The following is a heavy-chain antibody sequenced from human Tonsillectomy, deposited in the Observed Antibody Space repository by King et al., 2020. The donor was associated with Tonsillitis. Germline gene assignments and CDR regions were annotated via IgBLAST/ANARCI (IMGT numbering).Heavy chain of an antibody. D-gene: IGHD3-9*01. V-gene: IGHV3-23*04. CDR2: ISGSGGRA. CDR3: ARVVSKQYNDILDLDY. J-gene: IGHJ4*02. CDR1: GFTFTSYA. Sequence: VQLVESGGGLVQPGGSLRLSCAASGFTFTSYAMSWVRQAPGKGLEWVSAISGSGGRAYYADSLKGRFTISRDNSKNTLCLQMNSLRAEDTAVYYCARVVSKQYNDILDLDYWGQGTLVTVSS.